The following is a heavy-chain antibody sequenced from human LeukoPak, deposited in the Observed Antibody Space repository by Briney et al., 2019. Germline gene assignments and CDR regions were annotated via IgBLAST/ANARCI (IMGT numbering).Heavy chain of an antibody. CDR3: ARDRKSSSSDWFDP. Sequence: SETLSLTCTVSGGSISSFYWSWIRQPPGKGLEWIGYIFYSRSPNYNPSLKSRVTISVDTSKDQFSLKLGSVTAADTAFYYCARDRKSSSSDWFDPWGQGTLVTVSS. D-gene: IGHD6-6*01. CDR2: IFYSRSP. CDR1: GGSISSFY. J-gene: IGHJ5*02. V-gene: IGHV4-59*01.